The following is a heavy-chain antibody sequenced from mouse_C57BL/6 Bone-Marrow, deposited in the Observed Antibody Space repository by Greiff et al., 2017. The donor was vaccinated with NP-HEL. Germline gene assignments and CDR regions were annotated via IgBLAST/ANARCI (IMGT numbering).Heavy chain of an antibody. CDR3: ARSIYYDYADDPFYAMDY. CDR2: IRNKVNGYTT. D-gene: IGHD2-4*01. Sequence: EVQGVESGGGLVQPGGSLSLSCAASGFTFTDYYMSWVRQPPGKALEWLGFIRNKVNGYTTEYSASVKGRFTISSDNSQSILYLQMNALRAEDSATYYCARSIYYDYADDPFYAMDYWGQGTSVTVSS. V-gene: IGHV7-3*01. J-gene: IGHJ4*01. CDR1: GFTFTDYY.